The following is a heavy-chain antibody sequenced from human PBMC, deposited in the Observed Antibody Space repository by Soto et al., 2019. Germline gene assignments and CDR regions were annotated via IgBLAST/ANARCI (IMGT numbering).Heavy chain of an antibody. J-gene: IGHJ4*02. Sequence: EVQLLQSGGGLAQPGGSLTLSCAASGFSFSDYSMNWVRRAPGKGLEWVSAFSAGGDYRHYAVSVKGRFTISRDNSKNTLFLQMNSLRAEDTARYYCAREARYDRGVYHYEGSDYWGQGTLVTVSS. CDR3: AREARYDRGVYHYEGSDY. CDR1: GFSFSDYS. D-gene: IGHD3-22*01. CDR2: FSAGGDYR. V-gene: IGHV3-23*01.